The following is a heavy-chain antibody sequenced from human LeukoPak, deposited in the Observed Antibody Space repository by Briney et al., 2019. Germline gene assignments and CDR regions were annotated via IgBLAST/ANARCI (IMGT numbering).Heavy chain of an antibody. CDR2: IYYSGST. CDR3: ARRYSSGRRFDY. J-gene: IGHJ4*02. CDR1: GGSISSSSYY. D-gene: IGHD6-19*01. Sequence: SETLSLTCTVSGGSISSSSYYWGWIRQPPGKGLEWIGSIYYSGSTYYNPSLKSRVTISVDTSKNQFSLKLSSVTAADTAVYYCARRYSSGRRFDYWGQGTLVTVSS. V-gene: IGHV4-39*01.